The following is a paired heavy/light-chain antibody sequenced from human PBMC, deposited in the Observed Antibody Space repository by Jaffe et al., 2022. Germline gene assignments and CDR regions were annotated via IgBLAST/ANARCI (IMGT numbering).Light chain of an antibody. Sequence: DIQLTQSPSFLSASVGDRVTITCRASQGISSCLAWYQHKPGKAPKLLIYAASTLQSGVPSRFSGSGSGTEFTLTISSLQPEDFATYYCQQLNSYPLTFGGGTNVEIK. J-gene: IGKJ4*01. CDR2: AAS. V-gene: IGKV1-9*01. CDR3: QQLNSYPLT. CDR1: QGISSC.
Heavy chain of an antibody. CDR3: AKRGDYEPARYRYFDL. J-gene: IGHJ2*01. V-gene: IGHV3-30*18. CDR1: GFTFSSYG. Sequence: QVQLVESGGGVVQPGRSLRLSCAASGFTFSSYGMHWVRQTPGKGLEWVAVITFDGSNEFYADSVKGRFTISRDNSRNTLYLQMNNVGAEDTAVYYCAKRGDYEPARYRYFDLWGRGTLVTVSS. D-gene: IGHD2-21*02. CDR2: ITFDGSNE.